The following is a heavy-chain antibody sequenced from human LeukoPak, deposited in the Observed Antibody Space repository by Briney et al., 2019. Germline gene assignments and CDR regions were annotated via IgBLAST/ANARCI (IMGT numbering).Heavy chain of an antibody. Sequence: GGSLRLSCAASGFTFSSYAMSWVRQAPGKGLEWVSAISGSGGSTYYADSVKGRFTISRDNSKNTLYLQMNSLKAEDTAVYYCAKGSSAVPAYFDYWGQGTLVTVSS. CDR1: GFTFSSYA. D-gene: IGHD2-2*01. J-gene: IGHJ4*02. V-gene: IGHV3-23*01. CDR2: ISGSGGST. CDR3: AKGSSAVPAYFDY.